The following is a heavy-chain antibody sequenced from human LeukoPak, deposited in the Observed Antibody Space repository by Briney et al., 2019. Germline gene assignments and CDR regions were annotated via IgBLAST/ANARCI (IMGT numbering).Heavy chain of an antibody. V-gene: IGHV4-34*01. CDR2: INHSGST. J-gene: IGHJ1*01. Sequence: SETLSLTCAVYGGSFSGYYWSWIRQPPGKGLEWIGEINHSGSTNYNPSLKSRVTISVDTSKNQFSLKLSSVTAADTAVYYCARGRRIAATGKEPFQHWGQGTLVTVSS. CDR3: ARGRRIAATGKEPFQH. CDR1: GGSFSGYY. D-gene: IGHD6-13*01.